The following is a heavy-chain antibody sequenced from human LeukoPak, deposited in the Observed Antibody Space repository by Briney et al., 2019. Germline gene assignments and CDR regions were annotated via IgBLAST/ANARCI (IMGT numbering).Heavy chain of an antibody. CDR3: ARNKSPSTVTTYYFDY. CDR2: INPSGGST. CDR1: GYTFTSYY. Sequence: GASVKVSCKASGYTFTSYYMHWVRQAPGQGLEWMGIINPSGGSTSYAQKFQGRVTMTRDMSTSTVYMELSSLRSEDTAVYYCARNKSPSTVTTYYFDYWGQGTLVTVSS. J-gene: IGHJ4*02. V-gene: IGHV1-46*01. D-gene: IGHD4-17*01.